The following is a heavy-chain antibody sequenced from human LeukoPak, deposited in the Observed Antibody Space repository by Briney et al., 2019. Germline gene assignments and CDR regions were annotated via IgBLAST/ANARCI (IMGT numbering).Heavy chain of an antibody. CDR3: ARDNPGPQSGSRFDY. J-gene: IGHJ4*02. V-gene: IGHV3-30-3*01. D-gene: IGHD1-14*01. CDR1: GFTFSSYA. CDR2: ISYDGSNK. Sequence: GGSPRLSCAVSGFTFSSYAMHCVRQAPGKGLEWVAVISYDGSNKYYADSVKGRFTISRDNSKNTLYLQMNSLRAEDTAVYYCARDNPGPQSGSRFDYWGQGTLVTVSS.